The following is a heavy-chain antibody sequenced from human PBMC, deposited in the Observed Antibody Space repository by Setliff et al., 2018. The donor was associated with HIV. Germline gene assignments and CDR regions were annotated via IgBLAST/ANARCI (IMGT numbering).Heavy chain of an antibody. Sequence: SETLSLTCTVFGGSMNNYYWNWIRQSPGKGLEWIGYVYYSGSTKYSPSLKSRVSISLDPSTKQVSLRLRSVTAADTAVYYCARGIGTRYNYYMEVWGIGTTVTVSS. D-gene: IGHD1-20*01. V-gene: IGHV4-59*01. CDR2: VYYSGST. J-gene: IGHJ6*03. CDR3: ARGIGTRYNYYMEV. CDR1: GGSMNNYY.